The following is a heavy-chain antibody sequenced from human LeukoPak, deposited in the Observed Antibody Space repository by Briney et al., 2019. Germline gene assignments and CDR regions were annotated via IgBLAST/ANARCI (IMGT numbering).Heavy chain of an antibody. Sequence: PSETLSLTCTVPGGSISSYYWSWIRQPAGKGLEWIGRIYTSGSTNYNPSLKSRVTMSVDTSKNQFSLKLSSVTAADTAVYYCARGGYYDSSGYYYLIDYWGQGTLVTVSS. V-gene: IGHV4-4*07. CDR1: GGSISSYY. CDR2: IYTSGST. CDR3: ARGGYYDSSGYYYLIDY. D-gene: IGHD3-22*01. J-gene: IGHJ4*02.